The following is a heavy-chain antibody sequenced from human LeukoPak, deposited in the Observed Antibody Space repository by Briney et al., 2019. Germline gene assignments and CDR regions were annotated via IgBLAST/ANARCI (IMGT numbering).Heavy chain of an antibody. Sequence: PGGSLRLSCAASGFTFSSYAMHWVRQAPGKGLEWVAVISYDGSNKYYADSVKGRFTISRDNAKNSLYLQMNSLRAEDTAVYYCARDRYCSSTSCYAGFDYWGQGTLVTVPS. J-gene: IGHJ4*02. CDR1: GFTFSSYA. CDR3: ARDRYCSSTSCYAGFDY. CDR2: ISYDGSNK. D-gene: IGHD2-2*01. V-gene: IGHV3-30*04.